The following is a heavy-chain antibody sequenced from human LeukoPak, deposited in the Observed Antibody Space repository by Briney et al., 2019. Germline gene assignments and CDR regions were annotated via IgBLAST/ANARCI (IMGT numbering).Heavy chain of an antibody. CDR1: GVSIRSHY. CDR3: ARDGEVDEVWDY. J-gene: IGHJ4*02. CDR2: ISYSGST. D-gene: IGHD1-26*01. Sequence: SETLSLTRTVSGVSIRSHYWIWIRQPPGKGVEWVGDISYSGSTNYNPALKSRVTISVDTSKIQFSLRLTSVTAADTAVYYCARDGEVDEVWDYWGQGTLVTVSS. V-gene: IGHV4-59*11.